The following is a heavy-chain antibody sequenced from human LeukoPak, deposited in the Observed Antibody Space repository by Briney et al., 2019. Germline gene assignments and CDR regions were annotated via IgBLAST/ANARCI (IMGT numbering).Heavy chain of an antibody. Sequence: SETLSLTCTVSGGSISSYYWSWIRQPPGKGLGWIGYIYYSGSTNYNPSLKGRVTISVDTSKNQFSLKLSSVTAADTAVYYCVRGVRDGYNYYYYYYMDVWGKGTTVTVSS. CDR3: VRGVRDGYNYYYYYYMDV. CDR2: IYYSGST. V-gene: IGHV4-59*01. J-gene: IGHJ6*03. D-gene: IGHD5-24*01. CDR1: GGSISSYY.